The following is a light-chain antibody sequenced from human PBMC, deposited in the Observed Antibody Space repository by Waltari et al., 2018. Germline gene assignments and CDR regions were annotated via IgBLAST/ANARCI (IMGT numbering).Light chain of an antibody. J-gene: IGKJ1*01. CDR1: QSVLYSPNNKNY. CDR3: QQYYTTPRT. CDR2: WAS. Sequence: DIVMTQSPDSLALSLGERATINCQSSQSVLYSPNNKNYLAWYQQKPGQPPKLLIYWASTRESGVPDRVSGSGSGTDFTLTISSLQAEDVAVYYCQQYYTTPRTFGQGTKVQIK. V-gene: IGKV4-1*01.